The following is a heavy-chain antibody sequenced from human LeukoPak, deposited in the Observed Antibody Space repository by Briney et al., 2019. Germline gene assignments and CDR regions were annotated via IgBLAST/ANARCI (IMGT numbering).Heavy chain of an antibody. CDR2: IYSGGST. J-gene: IGHJ4*02. CDR3: ARDAKGSLYYFDY. V-gene: IGHV3-66*01. CDR1: GFTVSSNY. Sequence: GGSLRLSCAASGFTVSSNYMSWVRQAPGKGLEWVSVIYSGGSTYYADSVKGRFTISRDNSKNTLYLQMNSLRAEDTAVYYCARDAKGSLYYFDYWGQGTLVTVSS.